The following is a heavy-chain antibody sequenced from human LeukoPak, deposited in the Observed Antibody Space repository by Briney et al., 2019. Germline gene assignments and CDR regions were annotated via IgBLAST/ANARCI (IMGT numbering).Heavy chain of an antibody. Sequence: SETLSLTCAVYGGSFSGYYWSWIRQPPGKGLEVIGEINHSGSTHYNPSLKSRVTILVDTSKNQFSLKLSSVTAADTAVYYCARSPVVVAARWFDPWGQGTLVTVSS. CDR2: INHSGST. V-gene: IGHV4-34*01. J-gene: IGHJ5*02. CDR3: ARSPVVVAARWFDP. CDR1: GGSFSGYY. D-gene: IGHD2-15*01.